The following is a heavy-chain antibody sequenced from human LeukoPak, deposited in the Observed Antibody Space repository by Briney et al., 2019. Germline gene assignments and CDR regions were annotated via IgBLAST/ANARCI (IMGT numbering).Heavy chain of an antibody. D-gene: IGHD4-17*01. CDR1: GGSISSNSYY. J-gene: IGHJ4*02. Sequence: SETLSLXCTVSGGSISSNSYYWGWISQPPGKGQEWIGSIYYSGSTYYNPSLKSRITISVDTSKNQFSLKLSSVTAADTAVYYCARHPDHYGDYGELYFDYWGQGTLVTVSS. V-gene: IGHV4-39*01. CDR3: ARHPDHYGDYGELYFDY. CDR2: IYYSGST.